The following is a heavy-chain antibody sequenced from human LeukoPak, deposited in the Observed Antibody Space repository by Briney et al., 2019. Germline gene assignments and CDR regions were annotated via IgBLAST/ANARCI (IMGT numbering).Heavy chain of an antibody. CDR2: IYSGGST. J-gene: IGHJ6*02. V-gene: IGHV3-66*01. Sequence: PGGSLRLSCAASGFTLSSNYMSWVRQAPGKGLEWVSVIYSGGSTYYADSVKGRFTISRDNSKNTLYLQMNSRRAEDTAVYYCARDRVVRGVNAYGMDVWGQGTTVTVSS. CDR1: GFTLSSNY. CDR3: ARDRVVRGVNAYGMDV. D-gene: IGHD3-10*01.